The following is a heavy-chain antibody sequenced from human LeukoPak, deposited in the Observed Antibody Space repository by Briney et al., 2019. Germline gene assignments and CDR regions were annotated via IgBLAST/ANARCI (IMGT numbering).Heavy chain of an antibody. CDR3: ARYHADSVAGFDP. Sequence: QPGGSLRLSCVASGFTFSDHYMAWVRQAPGKGLEWVSVIYSGGSTHYADSVKGRFTIPRDNSKNTLYLQMNSLRAEDTAVYYCARYHADSVAGFDPWGQGTQVTVSS. CDR2: IYSGGST. CDR1: GFTFSDHY. V-gene: IGHV3-66*01. D-gene: IGHD4-17*01. J-gene: IGHJ5*02.